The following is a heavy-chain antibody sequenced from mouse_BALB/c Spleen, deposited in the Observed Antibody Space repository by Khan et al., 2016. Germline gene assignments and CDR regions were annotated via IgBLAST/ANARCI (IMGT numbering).Heavy chain of an antibody. CDR3: GRGRDYFDY. J-gene: IGHJ2*01. Sequence: EVELVESGGGLVKPGGSLKLSCAASGFTFSSYGMSWVRQTPEKRLEWVATVSGSGSSTYYPDSVKGRFTISRDNAKNHLYLQVSSRRSEDTALYYCGRGRDYFDYWGQGTTLTVSS. D-gene: IGHD3-3*01. CDR2: VSGSGSST. V-gene: IGHV5-9-2*01. CDR1: GFTFSSYG.